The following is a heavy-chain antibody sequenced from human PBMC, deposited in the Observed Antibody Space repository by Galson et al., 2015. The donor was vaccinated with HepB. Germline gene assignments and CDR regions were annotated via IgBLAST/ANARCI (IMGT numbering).Heavy chain of an antibody. CDR1: GFTFSAYW. J-gene: IGHJ4*02. V-gene: IGHV3-7*03. CDR2: VNLDGSEM. Sequence: SLRLSCAASGFTFSAYWMSWVRQVPGKGLEWVADVNLDGSEMYYADSVRGRFTISRDNAERSVSLHMYSLRAEDTAVYYCAREVMIRTLAHKTPDYWVQGTLVTVSS. D-gene: IGHD3-16*01. CDR3: AREVMIRTLAHKTPDY.